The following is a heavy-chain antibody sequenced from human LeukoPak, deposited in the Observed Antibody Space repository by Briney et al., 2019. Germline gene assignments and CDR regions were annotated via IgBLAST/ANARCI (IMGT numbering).Heavy chain of an antibody. CDR1: GGSISSSSSY. Sequence: SETLSLTCTVSGGSISSSSSYWGWIRQPPGKGLEWIANIYYSGTTSYNPSLKRRVTISVDTSKNQFSLRLSSVTAADTAVYYCARLSTTYYYGSGSYPLPYFFHYGGQGTLVTVSS. V-gene: IGHV4-39*01. J-gene: IGHJ4*02. CDR3: ARLSTTYYYGSGSYPLPYFFHY. CDR2: IYYSGTT. D-gene: IGHD3-10*01.